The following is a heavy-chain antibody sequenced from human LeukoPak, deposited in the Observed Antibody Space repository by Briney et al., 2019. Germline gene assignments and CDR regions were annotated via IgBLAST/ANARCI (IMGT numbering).Heavy chain of an antibody. J-gene: IGHJ5*02. V-gene: IGHV3-7*05. CDR3: AKVIAARPA. CDR2: IKQDGSQK. CDR1: GFTFRNYW. Sequence: TGGSLRLSCATSGFTFRNYWMSWVRQAPGKGLQWVANIKQDGSQKYYVDSVKGRFTISRDNAKNSLYLQMDSLRAEDTAVYYCAKVIAARPAWGQGTLVTVSS. D-gene: IGHD6-6*01.